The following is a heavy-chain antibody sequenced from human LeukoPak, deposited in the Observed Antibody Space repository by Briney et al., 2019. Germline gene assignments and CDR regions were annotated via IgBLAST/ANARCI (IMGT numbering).Heavy chain of an antibody. Sequence: GGSLRLSCAASGFTFSSYEMNWVRQAPGKGLEWVSYISSSGSTIYYADSVKGRFTISRDNAKNTLYLQMNSLRAEDTAVYYCAREDYSDYYMDVWGKGTTVTVSS. J-gene: IGHJ6*03. D-gene: IGHD4-11*01. CDR1: GFTFSSYE. CDR2: ISSSGSTI. V-gene: IGHV3-48*03. CDR3: AREDYSDYYMDV.